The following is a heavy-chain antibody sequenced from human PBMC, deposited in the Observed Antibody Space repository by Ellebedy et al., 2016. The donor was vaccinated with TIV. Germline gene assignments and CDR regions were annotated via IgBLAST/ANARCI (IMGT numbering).Heavy chain of an antibody. Sequence: GESLKISCKGSGYTFGNYWIDWVRQMPGKGLEWMGTIYPGDSETKYSPSLEGQVTISADKSISTAYLQWSNLKASDTAMYYCARTTDLGWFDPWGQGTLVTVSS. D-gene: IGHD7-27*01. CDR3: ARTTDLGWFDP. V-gene: IGHV5-51*01. CDR1: GYTFGNYW. J-gene: IGHJ5*02. CDR2: IYPGDSET.